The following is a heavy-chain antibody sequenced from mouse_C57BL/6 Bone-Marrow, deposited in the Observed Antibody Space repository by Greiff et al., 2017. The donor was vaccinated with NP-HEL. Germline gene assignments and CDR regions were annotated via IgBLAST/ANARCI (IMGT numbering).Heavy chain of an antibody. V-gene: IGHV1-69*01. CDR1: GYTFTSYW. Sequence: QVQLQQPGAELVMPGASVKLSCKASGYTFTSYWMHWVKQRPGQGLEWIGEIDPSDSYTNYNQKFKGKSTLTVDKSSSTAYMQLSSLTSEDSAVYYCARGYYGRSYWYFEVWGTGTTVTVSS. J-gene: IGHJ1*03. CDR3: ARGYYGRSYWYFEV. D-gene: IGHD1-1*01. CDR2: IDPSDSYT.